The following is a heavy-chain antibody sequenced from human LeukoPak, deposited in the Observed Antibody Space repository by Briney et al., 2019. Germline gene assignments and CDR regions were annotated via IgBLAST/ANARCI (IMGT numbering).Heavy chain of an antibody. CDR2: IYPSDSDT. V-gene: IGHV5-51*01. Sequence: GESLKISCKTSGYNFTTFWIGWVRQLPGKGLEWMGIIYPSDSDTRYSPSFQGQVTISADKSINTVYLHLNSLKASDTAMYYCASFHISGKSYNGLHYWGQGTLVTVSS. CDR3: ASFHISGKSYNGLHY. CDR1: GYNFTTFW. J-gene: IGHJ4*02. D-gene: IGHD3-10*01.